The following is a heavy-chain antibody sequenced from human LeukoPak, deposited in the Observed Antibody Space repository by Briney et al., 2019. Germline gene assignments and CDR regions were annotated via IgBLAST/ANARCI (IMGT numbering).Heavy chain of an antibody. CDR2: ISRSGSST. Sequence: QSGGSLRLSCAASGFTFSTYAMSWVRQAPGKGLEWVSAISRSGSSTYYADSVKGRSTISRDNSKNTLYLQMNNLRADDAAMYYCAKDPLRVPYDGLYDYWGQGTLVTVSS. V-gene: IGHV3-23*01. J-gene: IGHJ4*02. CDR1: GFTFSTYA. D-gene: IGHD3-16*01. CDR3: AKDPLRVPYDGLYDY.